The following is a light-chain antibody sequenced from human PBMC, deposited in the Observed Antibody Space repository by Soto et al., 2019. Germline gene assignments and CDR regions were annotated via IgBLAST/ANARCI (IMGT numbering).Light chain of an antibody. CDR3: QQAYSFPVT. CDR2: AAS. Sequence: DIQMTQSPSSVSASVGDRVTITCRASQNIISWLAWYQQKPGRAPKLLIYAASLLQSGVPSRFSGSGSGTDFTVTINSLQPEDFATYYCQQAYSFPVTFGQGTRLEIK. V-gene: IGKV1-12*01. J-gene: IGKJ5*01. CDR1: QNIISW.